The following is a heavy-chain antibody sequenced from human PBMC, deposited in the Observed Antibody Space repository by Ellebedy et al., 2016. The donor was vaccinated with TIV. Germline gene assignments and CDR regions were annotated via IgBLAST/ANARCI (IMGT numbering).Heavy chain of an antibody. V-gene: IGHV3-23*01. CDR1: ALSFRTYA. CDR3: AKGRGGGSDSSAPRYYFDH. D-gene: IGHD3-22*01. CDR2: ISHTGTRT. J-gene: IGHJ4*02. Sequence: GESLKISCAASALSFRTYAMTWVRQAPGKGLAWVSTISHTGTRTYYADSVEGRFTISRDTSKKTLDLQMNSLRAEDTAIYYCAKGRGGGSDSSAPRYYFDHWGLGTLVTVSS.